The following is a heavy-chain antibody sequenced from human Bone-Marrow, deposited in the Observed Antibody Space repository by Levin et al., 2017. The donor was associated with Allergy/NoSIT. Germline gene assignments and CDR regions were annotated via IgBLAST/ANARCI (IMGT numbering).Heavy chain of an antibody. V-gene: IGHV4-59*01. CDR3: ARERSPGLY. D-gene: IGHD3-10*01. Sequence: SQTLSLTCTVSGDSIRGSFWTWIRQPPGKGLEWIGFIHYSGSTSYSPSLKSRVTISADTAKNQFSLKLNSVTAADTAVYYCARERSPGLYWGQGILVTVSS. J-gene: IGHJ4*02. CDR2: IHYSGST. CDR1: GDSIRGSF.